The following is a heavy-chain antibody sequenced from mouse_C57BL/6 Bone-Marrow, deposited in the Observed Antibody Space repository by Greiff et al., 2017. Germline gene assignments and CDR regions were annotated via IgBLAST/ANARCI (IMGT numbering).Heavy chain of an antibody. CDR2: IDPSDSYT. V-gene: IGHV1-69*01. D-gene: IGHD4-1*02. CDR1: GYTFTSYW. J-gene: IGHJ2*01. CDR3: ARPTGTHYFDN. Sequence: VQLQQSGAELVMPGASVKLSCKASGYTFTSYWMHWVKQRPGQGLEWIGEIDPSDSYTNYNQKFKGKSTLTVDKSSSTAYMQLSSLTSEDSAVYYCARPTGTHYFDNWGQGTTLTVSS.